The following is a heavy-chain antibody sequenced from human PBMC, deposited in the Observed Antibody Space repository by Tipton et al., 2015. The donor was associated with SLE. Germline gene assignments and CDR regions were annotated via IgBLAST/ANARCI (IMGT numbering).Heavy chain of an antibody. D-gene: IGHD3-22*01. CDR2: IHHSGST. CDR3: ARGGDYYDSSGY. Sequence: TLSLTCALYGGSFSGYYWTWIRQPPGKGLEWIGEIHHSGSTNYNPSLKSRVTISVDTSKNQLSLNLTSVTAADTAVYYCARGGDYYDSSGYWGQGTLVTVSS. J-gene: IGHJ4*02. V-gene: IGHV4-34*01. CDR1: GGSFSGYY.